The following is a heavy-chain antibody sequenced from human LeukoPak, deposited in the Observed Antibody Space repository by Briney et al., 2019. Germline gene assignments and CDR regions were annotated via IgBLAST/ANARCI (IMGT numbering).Heavy chain of an antibody. Sequence: SETLSLTCTVSGGSIIGSAYSWGCIRQPPGKGLEYIGNIYYSGSAYYNPSLKSRVTLSVDTSNNQFSLRLTSVTAADTAVYYCATLAGESWGQGTLVTVSS. CDR1: GGSIIGSAYS. V-gene: IGHV4-39*01. CDR2: IYYSGSA. CDR3: ATLAGES. J-gene: IGHJ5*02. D-gene: IGHD1-26*01.